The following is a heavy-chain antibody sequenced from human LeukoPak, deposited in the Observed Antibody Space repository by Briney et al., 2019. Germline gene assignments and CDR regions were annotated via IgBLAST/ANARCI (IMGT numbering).Heavy chain of an antibody. Sequence: SVKVSCKASGGTFSSYAISWVRQAPGHGLEWMGRVIPILGIANYAQKFQGRVTITADESTSTAYMELSSLRSEDTAVYYCARDSKPEGTYYYYYMDVWGKGTTVTVSS. CDR1: GGTFSSYA. CDR3: ARDSKPEGTYYYYYMDV. V-gene: IGHV1-69*04. CDR2: VIPILGIA. J-gene: IGHJ6*03. D-gene: IGHD1-14*01.